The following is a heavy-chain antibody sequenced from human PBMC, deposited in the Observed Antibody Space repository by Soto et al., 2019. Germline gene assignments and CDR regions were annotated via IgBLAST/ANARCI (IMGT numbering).Heavy chain of an antibody. V-gene: IGHV4-59*01. CDR1: GGSISSYY. Sequence: PSETLSLTCTVSGGSISSYYWSWIRQPPGKGLEWIGYIYYSGSTNYNPSLKSRVTISVDTSKNQFSLKLSSVTAADTAVYYCARDNYCSGGSCYSNWFDPWGQEPWSPSPQ. J-gene: IGHJ5*02. CDR3: ARDNYCSGGSCYSNWFDP. D-gene: IGHD2-15*01. CDR2: IYYSGST.